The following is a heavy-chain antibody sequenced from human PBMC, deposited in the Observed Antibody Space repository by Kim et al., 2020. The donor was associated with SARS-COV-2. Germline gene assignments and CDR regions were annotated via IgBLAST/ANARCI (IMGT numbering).Heavy chain of an antibody. J-gene: IGHJ6*02. CDR3: ARERCSSTSCYVPLYYYYYGMDV. D-gene: IGHD2-2*01. Sequence: GGSLRLSCAASGFTFSDYYMSWIRQAPGKGLEWVSYISSSSSYTNYADSVKGRFINSSDNAKNSMYLQMNSLRAEDTAVYYCARERCSSTSCYVPLYYYYYGMDVWGQGTTVTVSS. CDR2: ISSSSSYT. CDR1: GFTFSDYY. V-gene: IGHV3-11*05.